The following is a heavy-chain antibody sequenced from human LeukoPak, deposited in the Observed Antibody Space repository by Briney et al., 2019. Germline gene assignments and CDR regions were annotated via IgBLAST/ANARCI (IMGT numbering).Heavy chain of an antibody. Sequence: GGSLRLSCAASGFTFSSYAMHWVRQAPRKGLEYVSAISSNGGSTYYANSVKGRFTISRDNSKNTLYLQMGSLRAEDMAVYYCAREGQQLPYFDYWGQGTLVTVSS. CDR3: AREGQQLPYFDY. CDR2: ISSNGGST. CDR1: GFTFSSYA. D-gene: IGHD6-13*01. J-gene: IGHJ4*02. V-gene: IGHV3-64*01.